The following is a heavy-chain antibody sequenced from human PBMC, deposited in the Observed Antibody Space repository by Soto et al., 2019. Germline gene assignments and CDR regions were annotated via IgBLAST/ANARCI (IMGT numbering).Heavy chain of an antibody. CDR1: GFTFSDYW. D-gene: IGHD1-1*01. CDR3: ARRNLFDY. J-gene: IGHJ4*02. CDR2: IKYDDSAK. V-gene: IGHV3-7*01. Sequence: EVQLVESGGGLVQPGGSLRLSCAASGFTFSDYWMSWVRQAPGKGLECVASIKYDDSAKYYVDSVKGRFTISRDNAKNSFYLQMNSLRVEDTAVYYCARRNLFDYWGQGTLVTVSS.